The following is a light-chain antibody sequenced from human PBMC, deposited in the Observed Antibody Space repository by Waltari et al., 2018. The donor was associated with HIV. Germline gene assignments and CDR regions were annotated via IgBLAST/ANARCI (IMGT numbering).Light chain of an antibody. CDR1: QSVLYSSNHKNY. CDR2: WAS. J-gene: IGKJ4*01. CDR3: QQYYSTLT. Sequence: DIVMTQSPDSLAVSLGERATINCKSSQSVLYSSNHKNYLAWYQQKPGQPPKLLISWASTRESGVPDRFSGSGSGTDFTLTISSLQAEDVAVYYCQQYYSTLTFGGGTKVEIK. V-gene: IGKV4-1*01.